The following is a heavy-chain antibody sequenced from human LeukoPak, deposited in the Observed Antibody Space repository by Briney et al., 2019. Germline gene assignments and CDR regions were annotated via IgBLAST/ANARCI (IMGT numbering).Heavy chain of an antibody. CDR3: ARGSDLASYNELEY. Sequence: AGSLRLSCTASGFTLSAFAMSWVRQAPGKGLEWVSGSTGAVEYYASSVKGRFTVSRDESKNALYLQMNSLGAEDTATYYCARGSDLASYNELEYWGQGTLVTVSS. J-gene: IGHJ4*02. V-gene: IGHV3-23*01. CDR2: STGAVE. CDR1: GFTLSAFA. D-gene: IGHD2-21*01.